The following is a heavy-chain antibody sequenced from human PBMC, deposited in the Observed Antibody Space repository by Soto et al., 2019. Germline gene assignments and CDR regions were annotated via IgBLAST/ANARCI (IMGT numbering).Heavy chain of an antibody. CDR3: ARGGVGSFDY. J-gene: IGHJ4*02. CDR2: ITKDGNSL. CDR1: GFTFSNYW. D-gene: IGHD2-2*03. Sequence: EVQLVESGGGLVQPGGSLRLSCAGSGFTFSNYWIHWVRLVPGRGLVWISHITKDGNSLSYADSVKGRFTISRDNAKKTVYRQMNGFIAEDTAVYYFARGGVGSFDYWGQGSLVTVPS. V-gene: IGHV3-74*01.